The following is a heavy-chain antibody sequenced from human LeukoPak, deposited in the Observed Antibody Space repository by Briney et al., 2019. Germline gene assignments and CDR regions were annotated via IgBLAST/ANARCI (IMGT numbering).Heavy chain of an antibody. CDR1: GFTFSTYG. J-gene: IGHJ4*02. Sequence: GGSLRLSCVASGFTFSTYGMHWVRQAPGKGLEWVIVISYDGSNKYYADSVKGRFTISRDNSKNTLYLQMNNLRVEDTAVYYCAKDPQPWGGGDYFDYWGQGTLVTVSS. CDR2: ISYDGSNK. CDR3: AKDPQPWGGGDYFDY. D-gene: IGHD2-21*01. V-gene: IGHV3-30*18.